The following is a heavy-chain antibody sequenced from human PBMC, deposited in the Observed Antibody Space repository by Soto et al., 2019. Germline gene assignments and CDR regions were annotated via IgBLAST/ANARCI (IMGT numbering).Heavy chain of an antibody. Sequence: SETLSLTCTVSGGSISSGGYYWSWIRQHPGKGLEWIGYIYYSGSTYYNPSLKSRVTISVDTSKNQFSLKLSSVTAADTAVYYCARLGAFYQSLDPWGPGTVVTVSS. J-gene: IGHJ5*02. D-gene: IGHD3-3*02. V-gene: IGHV4-31*03. CDR2: IYYSGST. CDR3: ARLGAFYQSLDP. CDR1: GGSISSGGYY.